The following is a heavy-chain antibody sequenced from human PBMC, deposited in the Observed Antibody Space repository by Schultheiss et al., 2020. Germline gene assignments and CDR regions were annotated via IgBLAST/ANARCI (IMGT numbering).Heavy chain of an antibody. Sequence: GSLRLSCAASGFTFSSYWMSWVRQPPGKGLEWIGEINHSGSTNYNPSLKSRVTISVDTSKNQFSLKLSSVTAADTAVYYCARGAVVVVAATYYYGMDVWGQGTTVTVSS. CDR3: ARGAVVVVAATYYYGMDV. D-gene: IGHD2-15*01. CDR1: GFTFSSYW. V-gene: IGHV4-34*01. J-gene: IGHJ6*02. CDR2: INHSGST.